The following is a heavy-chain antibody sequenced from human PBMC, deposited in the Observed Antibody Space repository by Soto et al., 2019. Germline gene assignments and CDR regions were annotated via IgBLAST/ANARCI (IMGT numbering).Heavy chain of an antibody. D-gene: IGHD6-19*01. CDR3: ARGRGSSGWYFDY. Sequence: GGSLRLSCAASGFSFSNYLMHWVRQVPGRGLVWVSRINSDGSSTNYADSVKGRFTISRDNAKNTLNLQMSSLRAEDTAVYFCARGRGSSGWYFDYWGQGTLVTVSS. V-gene: IGHV3-74*01. CDR2: INSDGSST. J-gene: IGHJ4*02. CDR1: GFSFSNYL.